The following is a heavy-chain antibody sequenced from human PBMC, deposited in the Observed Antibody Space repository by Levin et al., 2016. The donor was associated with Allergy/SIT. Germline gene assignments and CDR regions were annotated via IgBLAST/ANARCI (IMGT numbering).Heavy chain of an antibody. D-gene: IGHD3-10*01. CDR2: IIPIFGTA. J-gene: IGHJ6*02. CDR3: ARSIITIEDYYYYGMDV. V-gene: IGHV1-69*01. Sequence: WVRQAPGQGLEWMGGIIPIFGTANYAQKFQGRVTITADESTSTAYMELSSLRSEDTAVYYCARSIITIEDYYYYGMDVWGQRDHGHRLL.